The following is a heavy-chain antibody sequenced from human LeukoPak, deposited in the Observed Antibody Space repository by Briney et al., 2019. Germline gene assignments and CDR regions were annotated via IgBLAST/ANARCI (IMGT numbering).Heavy chain of an antibody. CDR3: ERGRDRSKVGDR. CDR2: IHPSGIF. J-gene: IGHJ5*02. V-gene: IGHV4-34*01. D-gene: IGHD2-15*01. CDR1: GGSSDHYY. Sequence: SETLSLTCAVYGGSSDHYYSSRVRQPPGKGLEWIGEIHPSGIFYYNSSLVSRVSLSIDTSKSQFSLTLTSVTAALTAFYYCERGRDRSKVGDRWGQGSLVTVSS.